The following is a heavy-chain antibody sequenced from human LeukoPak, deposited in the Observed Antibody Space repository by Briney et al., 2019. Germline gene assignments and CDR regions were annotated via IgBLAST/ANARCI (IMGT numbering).Heavy chain of an antibody. V-gene: IGHV3-23*01. J-gene: IGHJ1*01. CDR3: AKDRYYDSSGYLQH. CDR2: ISGRGGST. D-gene: IGHD3-22*01. Sequence: GGSLRLSCAASGFSFEDYAMHWVRQVPGKGLEWVSAISGRGGSTYYADSVKGRFSISRDNSKNTLYLQMNSLRAEDTAVYYCAKDRYYDSSGYLQHWGQGTLVTVSS. CDR1: GFSFEDYA.